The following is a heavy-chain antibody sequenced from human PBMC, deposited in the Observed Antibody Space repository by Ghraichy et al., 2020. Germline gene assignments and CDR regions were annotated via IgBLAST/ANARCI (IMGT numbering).Heavy chain of an antibody. V-gene: IGHV1-3*01. CDR3: AREKVVGVVGTTTTEVFEY. Sequence: ASVKVSCKASGYLFTTYFIHWVRQAPGQSLEWLGWINAANGNTKYSQKFQGRVTITRDTSASTAYMELSSLRSEDTAVYYCAREKVVGVVGTTTTEVFEYWGQGTLVTVTP. D-gene: IGHD1-26*01. CDR2: INAANGNT. CDR1: GYLFTTYF. J-gene: IGHJ4*02.